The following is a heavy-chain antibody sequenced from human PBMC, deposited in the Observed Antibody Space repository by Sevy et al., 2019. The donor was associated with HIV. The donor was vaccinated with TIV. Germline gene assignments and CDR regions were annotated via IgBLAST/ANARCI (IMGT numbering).Heavy chain of an antibody. Sequence: AENLSLTCTVSGGSMGSYYWTWIRQPPGKGLEWIGYLYDTGSTNYNPSLESRVTIPIDTSKNQFSLNLSYVTAADTAVYYSAREGGLVDYGMDVWGQGITVYVSS. V-gene: IGHV4-59*01. J-gene: IGHJ6*02. CDR3: AREGGLVDYGMDV. CDR1: GGSMGSYY. D-gene: IGHD3-9*01. CDR2: LYDTGST.